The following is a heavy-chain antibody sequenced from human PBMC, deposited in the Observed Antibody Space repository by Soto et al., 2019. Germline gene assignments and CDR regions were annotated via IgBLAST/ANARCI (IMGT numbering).Heavy chain of an antibody. CDR1: GYTFTSYD. V-gene: IGHV1-8*01. D-gene: IGHD3-9*01. CDR2: MNPNSGNT. CDR3: ARAGINYDILTGYYNHHYYYGMDV. Sequence: ASVKVSCKASGYTFTSYDINWVRQATGQGLEWMGWMNPNSGNTGYAQKFQGRVTMTRNTSISTAYMELSSLRSEDTAVYYCARAGINYDILTGYYNHHYYYGMDVWGQGTTVTVSS. J-gene: IGHJ6*02.